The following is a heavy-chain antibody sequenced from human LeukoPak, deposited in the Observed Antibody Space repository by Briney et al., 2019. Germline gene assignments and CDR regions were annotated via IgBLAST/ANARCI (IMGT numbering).Heavy chain of an antibody. CDR3: ARSSGSYYQRPLDY. CDR2: ISYDGSTK. CDR1: GFTFSNFG. J-gene: IGHJ4*02. Sequence: PGRSLRVSCEASGFTFSNFGMHWVRQAPGNGLEWVAIISYDGSTKYYADSVKGRFSISRDNAKNSLYLQMNSLRDEDTAVYYCARSSGSYYQRPLDYWGQGTLVTVSS. D-gene: IGHD1-26*01. V-gene: IGHV3-30*03.